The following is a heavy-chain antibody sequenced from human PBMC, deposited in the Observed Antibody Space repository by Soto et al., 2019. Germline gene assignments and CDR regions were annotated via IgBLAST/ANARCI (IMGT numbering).Heavy chain of an antibody. CDR2: INHSGST. D-gene: IGHD3-3*01. J-gene: IGHJ4*02. CDR3: ARGGFGFWSGYLSY. CDR1: GGSFSGYY. V-gene: IGHV4-34*01. Sequence: SETLSLTCAVYGGSFSGYYWSWIRQPPGKGLEWIGEINHSGSTNYNPSLKSRVTISVDTSKNQFSLKLSSVTAADTAVYYCARGGFGFWSGYLSYWGQGTLVTVSS.